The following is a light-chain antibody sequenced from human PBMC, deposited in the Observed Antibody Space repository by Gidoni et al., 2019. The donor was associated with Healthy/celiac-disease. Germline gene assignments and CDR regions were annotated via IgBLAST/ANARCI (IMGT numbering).Light chain of an antibody. CDR2: DAA. Sequence: DIQMTQSPSSLSASAGDRVTITCRASQNISTYLTWYQQKPGKAPRLLIYDAATLQSGISSRFSGSGSGTDFTLSISSLQPEDFATYYCQQSYSSPITSGQGTRLEIK. J-gene: IGKJ5*01. CDR1: QNISTY. CDR3: QQSYSSPIT. V-gene: IGKV1-39*01.